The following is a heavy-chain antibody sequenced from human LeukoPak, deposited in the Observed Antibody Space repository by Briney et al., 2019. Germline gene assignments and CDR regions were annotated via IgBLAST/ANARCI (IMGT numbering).Heavy chain of an antibody. CDR2: INPNSGGT. CDR1: GYTFTGYY. J-gene: IGHJ4*02. V-gene: IGHV1-2*02. CDR3: ARLAPPGIAVAGWKLNDY. D-gene: IGHD6-19*01. Sequence: EASVKVSCKASGYTFTGYYMHWVRQAPGQGLEWMGWINPNSGGTNYAQKFQGGVTMTRDTSISTAYMELSRLRSDDTAVYYCARLAPPGIAVAGWKLNDYWGQGTLVTVSS.